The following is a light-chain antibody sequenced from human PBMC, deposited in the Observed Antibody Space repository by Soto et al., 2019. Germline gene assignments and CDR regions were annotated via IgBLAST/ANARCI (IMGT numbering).Light chain of an antibody. CDR1: SSDVGGYNY. V-gene: IGLV2-14*01. CDR2: DVS. J-gene: IGLJ1*01. CDR3: SSYTSSSTQV. Sequence: SGLTHPASVSGSPGQSITISCTGTSSDVGGYNYVSWYQQHPGKAPKLMIYDVSNRPSGVSNRFSGSKSGNTASLTISGLQAEDEADYYCSSYTSSSTQVFGTGTKVTVL.